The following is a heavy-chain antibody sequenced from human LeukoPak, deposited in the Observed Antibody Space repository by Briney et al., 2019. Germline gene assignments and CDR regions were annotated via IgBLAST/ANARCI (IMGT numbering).Heavy chain of an antibody. CDR3: ARDLVPPPGYGDYWYFDL. J-gene: IGHJ2*01. CDR2: IIPIFGTA. Sequence: ASVKVSCKASGNSISNYAVSWVRQAPGQGLEWMGGIIPIFGTANYAQKFQGRVTITADESTSTAYMELSSLRSEDTAVYYCARDLVPPPGYGDYWYFDLWGRGTLVTVSS. V-gene: IGHV1-69*13. CDR1: GNSISNYA. D-gene: IGHD4-17*01.